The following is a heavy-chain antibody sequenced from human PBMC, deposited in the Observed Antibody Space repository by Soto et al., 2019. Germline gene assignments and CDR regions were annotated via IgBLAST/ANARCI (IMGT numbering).Heavy chain of an antibody. J-gene: IGHJ4*02. D-gene: IGHD2-15*01. CDR3: AREACSGGSCYQNYFDY. Sequence: QVQLQQWGAGLLKPSETLSLTCAVYGGSFSGYYWSWIRQPPGKGLEWIGEINHSGSTNYNPSLKSRVTISVDTSKNQFSLKLSSVTAADTAVYYCAREACSGGSCYQNYFDYWGQGTLDTVSS. CDR2: INHSGST. V-gene: IGHV4-34*01. CDR1: GGSFSGYY.